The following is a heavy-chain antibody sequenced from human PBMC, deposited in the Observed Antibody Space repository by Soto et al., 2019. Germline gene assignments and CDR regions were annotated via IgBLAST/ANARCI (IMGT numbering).Heavy chain of an antibody. CDR3: AKGTALSRTDGTFDS. CDR1: GFTFSAYA. D-gene: IGHD1-26*01. CDR2: ISASGGST. J-gene: IGHJ4*02. Sequence: EVQLLDSGGGLVQPGGSLRLSCAASGFTFSAYAMSWVRQAPGKALEWVSTISASGGSTYHAASVRGRFTISRDNSKNTLLLQMNGLRAEDTALHYCAKGTALSRTDGTFDSWGQGTLVTVAS. V-gene: IGHV3-23*01.